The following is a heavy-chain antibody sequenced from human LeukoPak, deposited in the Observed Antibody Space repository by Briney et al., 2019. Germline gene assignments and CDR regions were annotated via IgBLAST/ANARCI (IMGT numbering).Heavy chain of an antibody. CDR2: IYYSGST. CDR1: GGSISSGGYY. D-gene: IGHD3-3*01. Sequence: SQTLSLTCTVSGGSISSGGYYWSWIRQHPGKGLGWIGYIYYSGSTYYNPSLKRRVTISIDTSKNQLSLNLSSLAAADTAVYYCARSYDTNFDYWGQGNLVTVSS. V-gene: IGHV4-31*03. J-gene: IGHJ4*02. CDR3: ARSYDTNFDY.